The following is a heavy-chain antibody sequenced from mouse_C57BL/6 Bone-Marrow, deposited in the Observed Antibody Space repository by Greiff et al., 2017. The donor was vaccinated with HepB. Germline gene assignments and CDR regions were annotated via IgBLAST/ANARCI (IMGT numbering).Heavy chain of an antibody. CDR1: GFNFKNTY. J-gene: IGHJ2*01. V-gene: IGHV14-3*01. CDR2: IDPANGNT. Sequence: VQLKESVAELVRPGASVKLSCTASGFNFKNTYMHWVKQRPEQGLEWIGRIDPANGNTKYAPKFQVKATITADTSSNTAYLQLSSLTSEDTAIYYCARRRRVYFDYWGQGTTLTVSS. CDR3: ARRRRVYFDY.